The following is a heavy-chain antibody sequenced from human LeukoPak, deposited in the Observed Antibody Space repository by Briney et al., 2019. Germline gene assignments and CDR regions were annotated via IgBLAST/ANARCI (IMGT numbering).Heavy chain of an antibody. D-gene: IGHD3-22*01. V-gene: IGHV4-34*01. CDR3: ARVGHDSSGYPTYYFDY. J-gene: IGHJ4*02. CDR2: INHSGST. Sequence: PSETLSLTCAVYGGSFSGYYWSWIRQPPGKGLEWIGEINHSGSTNYNPSLKSRVTISVDTSKNQFSLKLSSVTAADTAVYYCARVGHDSSGYPTYYFDYWGQGTLVTVSS. CDR1: GGSFSGYY.